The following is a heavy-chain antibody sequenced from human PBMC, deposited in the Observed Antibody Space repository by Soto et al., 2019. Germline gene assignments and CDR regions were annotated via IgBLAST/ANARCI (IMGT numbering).Heavy chain of an antibody. V-gene: IGHV1-3*01. CDR2: INAANGHT. Sequence: QVQLVQSGPEVKKTGASVKGSCRASGYFFTSYAIHWVRQAPGPRLEWLGWINAANGHTKYSQNFQGRVIITRDKSANTVYMEVSSLKSGDTAVYYCARGSIAVAGRNQLDYWGQGTRVTVFS. CDR3: ARGSIAVAGRNQLDY. J-gene: IGHJ4*02. CDR1: GYFFTSYA. D-gene: IGHD6-19*01.